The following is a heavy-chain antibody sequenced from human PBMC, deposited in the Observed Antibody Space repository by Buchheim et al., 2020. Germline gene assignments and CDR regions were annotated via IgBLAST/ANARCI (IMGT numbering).Heavy chain of an antibody. CDR2: ISSSSSTI. CDR3: ARDPPSHIAAAGTNRIFDY. V-gene: IGHV3-48*01. D-gene: IGHD6-13*01. CDR1: GFTFSSYS. J-gene: IGHJ4*02. Sequence: EVQLVESGGGLVQPGGSLRLSCAASGFTFSSYSMNWVRQAPGKGLEWVSYISSSSSTIYYADSVKGRFTISRDNAKNSLYLQMNSLRAEDTAVYYCARDPPSHIAAAGTNRIFDYWGQGTL.